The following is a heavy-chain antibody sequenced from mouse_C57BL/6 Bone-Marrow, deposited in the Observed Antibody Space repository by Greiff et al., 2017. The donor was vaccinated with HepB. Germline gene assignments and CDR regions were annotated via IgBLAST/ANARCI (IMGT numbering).Heavy chain of an antibody. J-gene: IGHJ1*03. CDR2: INYDGSST. CDR3: ARDWGWYFDV. Sequence: EVQRVESEGGLVQPGSSMKLSCTASGFTFSDYYMAWVRQVPEKGLEWVANINYDGSSTYYLDSLKSRFIISRDNAKNILYLQMSSLKSEDTATYYCARDWGWYFDVWGTGTTVTVSS. CDR1: GFTFSDYY. V-gene: IGHV5-16*01.